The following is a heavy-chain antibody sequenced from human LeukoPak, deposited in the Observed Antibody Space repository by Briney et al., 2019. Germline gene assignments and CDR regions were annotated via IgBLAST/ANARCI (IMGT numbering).Heavy chain of an antibody. CDR1: GYSFTSYW. CDR2: IYPGDSDT. CDR3: ATMSSGWGDYYYMDV. D-gene: IGHD6-19*01. J-gene: IGHJ6*03. Sequence: GESLKISCKGSGYSFTSYWIGWVRQMPGKGLEWMGIIYPGDSDTRYSPSFQGQVTISADKSISTAYLQWSSLKASDTAMYYCATMSSGWGDYYYMDVWGKGTTVTVSS. V-gene: IGHV5-51*01.